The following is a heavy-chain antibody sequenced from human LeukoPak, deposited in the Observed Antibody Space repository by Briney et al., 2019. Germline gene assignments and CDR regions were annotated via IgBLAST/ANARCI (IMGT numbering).Heavy chain of an antibody. CDR3: ARNRVITMIREGYYFDY. CDR2: INQDGSEK. D-gene: IGHD3-10*01. J-gene: IGHJ4*02. Sequence: GGSLRLSCVASGFTSNYWMNWVRQAPGKGLEWVANINQDGSEKSYVDSVKGRFTISRDNTKNSLYLQMNSLRAEDTAVYYCARNRVITMIREGYYFDYWGQGTLVTVSS. CDR1: GFTSNYW. V-gene: IGHV3-7*01.